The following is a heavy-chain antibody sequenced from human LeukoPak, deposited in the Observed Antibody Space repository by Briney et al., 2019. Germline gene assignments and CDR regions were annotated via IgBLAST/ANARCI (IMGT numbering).Heavy chain of an antibody. D-gene: IGHD3-16*01. CDR2: INPNNGAT. J-gene: IGHJ2*01. V-gene: IGHV1-2*02. Sequence: ASVRVSYKPSVYSFTVHYMLGVRQAPGQGLEWMGWINPNNGATNYAQKFQGRVTMTRDTSISTAYMELSRLGYADTDVYYCVPAPLRRWYFDLWGRGTLATVSS. CDR3: VPAPLRRWYFDL. CDR1: VYSFTVHY.